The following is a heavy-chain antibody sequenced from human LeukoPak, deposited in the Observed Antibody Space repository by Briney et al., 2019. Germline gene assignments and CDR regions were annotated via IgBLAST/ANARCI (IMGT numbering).Heavy chain of an antibody. CDR2: IIPLFGTA. D-gene: IGHD2-21*01. Sequence: ASVKVSCKASGDIFSSYAIGWVRQAPGQGLEWMGGIIPLFGTATYAPNFQGRVTITADKSTSTAYMELSSLRSEDTAVYYCARAGFRFVLDPYYYYYYMDVWGKGTTVTISS. CDR3: ARAGFRFVLDPYYYYYYMDV. J-gene: IGHJ6*03. CDR1: GDIFSSYA. V-gene: IGHV1-69*06.